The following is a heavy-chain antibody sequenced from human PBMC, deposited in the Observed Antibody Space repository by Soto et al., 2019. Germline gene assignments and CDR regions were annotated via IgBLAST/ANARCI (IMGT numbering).Heavy chain of an antibody. D-gene: IGHD3-16*01. CDR2: ISYDGSNK. CDR3: ARGGQPFYYYYGMDV. V-gene: IGHV3-30-3*01. Sequence: QVQLVESGGGVVQPGRSLRLSCAASGFTFSSYAMHWVRQAPGKGLEWVAVISYDGSNKYYADSVKGRFTISRDNSKNTLYLQMNSLSAEDTAVYYCARGGQPFYYYYGMDVWGQGTTVTVSS. CDR1: GFTFSSYA. J-gene: IGHJ6*02.